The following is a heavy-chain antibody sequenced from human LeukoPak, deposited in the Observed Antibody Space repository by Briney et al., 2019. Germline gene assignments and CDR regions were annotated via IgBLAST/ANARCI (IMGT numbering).Heavy chain of an antibody. CDR3: ARGIGYCSSTSCPYDY. Sequence: GESLKISCKGSGYSFTSYWIGWVRQMPGKGLEWMGIIYPGDSATRYSPSFQGQVTISADKSISTAYLQWSSLKASDTAMYYCARGIGYCSSTSCPYDYWGQGTLVTVSS. CDR2: IYPGDSAT. V-gene: IGHV5-51*01. J-gene: IGHJ4*02. D-gene: IGHD2-2*01. CDR1: GYSFTSYW.